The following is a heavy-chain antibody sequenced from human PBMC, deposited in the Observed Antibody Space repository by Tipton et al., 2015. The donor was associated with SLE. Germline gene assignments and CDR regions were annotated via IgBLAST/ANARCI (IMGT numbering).Heavy chain of an antibody. D-gene: IGHD3-16*02. CDR3: TRRLRSESLYGALDI. J-gene: IGHJ3*02. V-gene: IGHV4-34*01. CDR1: GGSLTGYV. CDR2: ISHSGST. Sequence: LRLSCAVYGGSLTGYVWSWIRQPPGKGLEWIGEISHSGSTNYNPSLKSRVTISRDTSGKQVSLKLSSVTAADTAVYYCTRRLRSESLYGALDIWGQGTMVTVSS.